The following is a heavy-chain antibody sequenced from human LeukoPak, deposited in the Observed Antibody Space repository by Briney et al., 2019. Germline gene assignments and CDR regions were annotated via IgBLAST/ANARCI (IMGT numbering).Heavy chain of an antibody. CDR2: INPNSGGT. CDR1: GYTFTGYY. V-gene: IGHV1-2*02. D-gene: IGHD4-17*01. Sequence: ASVKVSCEASGYTFTGYYIHWVRQAPGQGLEWMGWINPNSGGTNYAQKFQGRVSLTRDTSTSTAYMELTRLTSDDTAVYFCARSYGDYDAFDIWGQRTMVTVSS. J-gene: IGHJ3*02. CDR3: ARSYGDYDAFDI.